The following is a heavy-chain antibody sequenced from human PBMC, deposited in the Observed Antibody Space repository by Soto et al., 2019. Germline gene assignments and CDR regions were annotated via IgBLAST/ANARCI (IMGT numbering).Heavy chain of an antibody. J-gene: IGHJ6*02. Sequence: SETLSPTCAVHGGAFRGYFLTWVRPPPGKGLEWIGEINHRGSANYNPSLKSRATMSADTSKNQISLKLTSVTAADTAVYYCARDYADSTGDFGVDVWGQGTTVTVS. CDR3: ARDYADSTGDFGVDV. V-gene: IGHV4-34*01. CDR2: INHRGSA. CDR1: GGAFRGYF. D-gene: IGHD3-22*01.